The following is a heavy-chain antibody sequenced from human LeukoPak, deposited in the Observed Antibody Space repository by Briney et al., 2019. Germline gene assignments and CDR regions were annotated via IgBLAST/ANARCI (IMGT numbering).Heavy chain of an antibody. V-gene: IGHV4-61*02. J-gene: IGHJ4*02. Sequence: SETLSLTCTVSGGSISSDSFYWSSIRQPAGKGLEWIGRIFSSGSTNYNPSLKSRVTISIDTSKNQFSLKLSSVTAADTAVYYCARGTSYWGQGTLVTVSS. CDR3: ARGTSY. CDR2: IFSSGST. CDR1: GGSISSDSFY.